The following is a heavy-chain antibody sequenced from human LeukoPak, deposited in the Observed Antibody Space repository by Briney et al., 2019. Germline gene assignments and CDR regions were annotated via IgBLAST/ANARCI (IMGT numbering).Heavy chain of an antibody. CDR3: AGSDTTGYIPREWDYWYFDL. CDR2: ITSGSSYI. CDR1: VFLFRSYS. V-gene: IGHV3-21*01. D-gene: IGHD1-1*01. J-gene: IGHJ2*01. Sequence: GGSLRLLCASSVFLFRSYSMNWVRQAPGKGLEWVLSITSGSSYIYYADSVKGRFTISRDNAKNTLYLQMNRMRVEDTAVYYCAGSDTTGYIPREWDYWYFDLWGRGTLVTVSS.